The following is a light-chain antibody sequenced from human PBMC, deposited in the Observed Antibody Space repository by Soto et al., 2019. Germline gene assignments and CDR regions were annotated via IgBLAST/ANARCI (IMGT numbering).Light chain of an antibody. CDR2: AAS. J-gene: IGKJ1*01. V-gene: IGKV1-39*01. CDR3: QQANSFPQT. CDR1: QSIRSY. Sequence: DIQVTQAPSSLSASVGDRVTITCRASQSIRSYLNWYQQIPGKAPKLLIYAASSLQSGVPSRFSGSGFGTDFTLTITSLQPEDFATYYCQQANSFPQTFGQGTKVDI.